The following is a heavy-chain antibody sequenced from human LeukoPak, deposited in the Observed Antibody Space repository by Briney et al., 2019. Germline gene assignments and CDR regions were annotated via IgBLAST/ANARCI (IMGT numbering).Heavy chain of an antibody. Sequence: GGSLRLSCAASGFTFTTYWMGWVRQAPGKGLEWVASIKQDGSEKYYVDSVKGRFTISRDNAKNSLDLQMNSLRAEDTSVYYCARRYCSGGSCYVQDAFDIWGQGTMVTVSS. CDR1: GFTFTTYW. V-gene: IGHV3-7*01. J-gene: IGHJ3*02. D-gene: IGHD2-15*01. CDR3: ARRYCSGGSCYVQDAFDI. CDR2: IKQDGSEK.